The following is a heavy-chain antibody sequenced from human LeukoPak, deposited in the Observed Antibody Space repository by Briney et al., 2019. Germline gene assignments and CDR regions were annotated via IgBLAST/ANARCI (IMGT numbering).Heavy chain of an antibody. CDR1: GGSFSGYY. D-gene: IGHD2-2*01. V-gene: IGHV4-34*01. Sequence: SETLSLTCAVYGGSFSGYYWSWIRQPPGKGLEWIGEINHSGSTNYNPSLTSRVTISVDTSKNQLSLKLSSVTAADTAVYYCARKRYCSSTSCPLINYYYYYYMDVWGKGTTVTVSS. CDR3: ARKRYCSSTSCPLINYYYYYYMDV. CDR2: INHSGST. J-gene: IGHJ6*03.